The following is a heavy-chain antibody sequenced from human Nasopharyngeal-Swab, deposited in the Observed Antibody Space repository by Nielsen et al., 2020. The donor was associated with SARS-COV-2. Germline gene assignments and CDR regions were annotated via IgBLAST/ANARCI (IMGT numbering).Heavy chain of an antibody. CDR2: IIPIFGTA. J-gene: IGHJ2*01. V-gene: IGHV1-69*01. D-gene: IGHD3-3*01. Sequence: WVRQAPGQGLEWMGGIIPIFGTANYAQKFQGRVTITADESTSTAYMELSSLRSEGTAVYYCAAGHYDFWSGYYRSYWYFDLWGRGTLVTVSS. CDR3: AAGHYDFWSGYYRSYWYFDL.